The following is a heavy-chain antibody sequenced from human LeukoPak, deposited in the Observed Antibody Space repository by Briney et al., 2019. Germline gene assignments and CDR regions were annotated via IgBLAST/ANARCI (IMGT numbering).Heavy chain of an antibody. CDR2: INHSGST. Sequence: PSETLSLTCAVYGGSFSGYYWSWIRQPPGKGLEWIGEINHSGSTNYNPSLKSRVTISVDTSKNQLSLKLSSVTAADTAVYYCARERITMVRGVISNFDYWGQGTLVTVSS. CDR1: GGSFSGYY. V-gene: IGHV4-34*01. J-gene: IGHJ4*02. CDR3: ARERITMVRGVISNFDY. D-gene: IGHD3-10*01.